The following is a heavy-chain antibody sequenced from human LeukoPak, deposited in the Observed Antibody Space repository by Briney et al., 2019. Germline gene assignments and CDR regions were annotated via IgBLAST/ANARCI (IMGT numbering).Heavy chain of an antibody. V-gene: IGHV3-21*01. CDR1: GFTFSSYS. Sequence: GGSLRLSCAASGFTFSSYSMNWVRQAPGKGLERVSSISSSSSYIYYAGTVKGRLTISRDNAENSLYLQMNSLRAEDTAVYYCARDHGLLWFGELSYMDVWGKGTTVTVSS. CDR3: ARDHGLLWFGELSYMDV. CDR2: ISSSSSYI. J-gene: IGHJ6*03. D-gene: IGHD3-10*01.